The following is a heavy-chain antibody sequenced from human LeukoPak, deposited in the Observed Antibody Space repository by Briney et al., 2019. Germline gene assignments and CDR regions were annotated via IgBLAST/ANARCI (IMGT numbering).Heavy chain of an antibody. D-gene: IGHD2-2*01. J-gene: IGHJ4*02. V-gene: IGHV3-23*01. CDR3: AREFGSGTFD. CDR1: GFIFSSYA. CDR2: ISGSGGSI. Sequence: GGSLRLSCATSGFIFSSYAMSWVRQAPGRGLEWVSSISGSGGSIYYADSVKGRFTISRDNSKNTLYLQMNGLRAEDMAVYFCAREFGSGTFDWGQGTLVTVSS.